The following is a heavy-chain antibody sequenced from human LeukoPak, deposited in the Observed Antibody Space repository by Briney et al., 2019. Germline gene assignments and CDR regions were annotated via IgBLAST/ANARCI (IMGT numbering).Heavy chain of an antibody. CDR2: INHSGST. J-gene: IGHJ4*02. CDR1: GGSFSGYY. D-gene: IGHD3-10*01. V-gene: IGHV4-34*01. CDR3: ARATMVRGVISSYYFDY. Sequence: PSETLSLTCAVYGGSFSGYYWSWIRQPPGKGLEWIGEINHSGSTNYNPSLKSRVTISVDTSKNQFSLKLSSVTAADTAVYYCARATMVRGVISSYYFDYWGQGTLVTVSS.